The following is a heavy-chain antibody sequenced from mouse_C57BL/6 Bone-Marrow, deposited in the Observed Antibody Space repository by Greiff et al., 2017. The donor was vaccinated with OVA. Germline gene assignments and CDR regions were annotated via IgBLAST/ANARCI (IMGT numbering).Heavy chain of an antibody. D-gene: IGHD1-1*01. CDR3: AREGSNQYYAMDY. Sequence: EVHLVESEGGLVQPGSSMKLSCTASGFTFSDYYLAWVRQVPEKGLEWVANINYDGSSTYYLDSLKSRFIISRDIAKNILYLQMSSLKSEDTATYYCAREGSNQYYAMDYWGQGTSVTVSS. CDR2: INYDGSST. CDR1: GFTFSDYY. J-gene: IGHJ4*01. V-gene: IGHV5-16*01.